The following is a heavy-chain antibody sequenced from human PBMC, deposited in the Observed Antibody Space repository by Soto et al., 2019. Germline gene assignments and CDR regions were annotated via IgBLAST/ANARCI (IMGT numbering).Heavy chain of an antibody. CDR3: ARGGGGYSAGYFDY. Sequence: SETLSLTCAVSGGSIVSGGYCLGCIRQPPGKGLEWIGYIYHSGSTYYNPSLKSRVTISVDRSKNQFSLKLSSVTAADTAVYYCARGGGGYSAGYFDYWGQGTLVTVSS. V-gene: IGHV4-30-2*01. CDR1: GGSIVSGGYC. D-gene: IGHD3-22*01. CDR2: IYHSGST. J-gene: IGHJ4*02.